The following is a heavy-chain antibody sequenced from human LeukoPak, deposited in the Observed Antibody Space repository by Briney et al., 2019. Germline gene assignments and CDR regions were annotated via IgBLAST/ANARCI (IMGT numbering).Heavy chain of an antibody. CDR2: IKQDGSEK. J-gene: IGHJ4*02. V-gene: IGHV3-7*01. D-gene: IGHD6-19*01. CDR3: ARYLLIAVATDDY. Sequence: PGGSMRLSCAASGFTFSSYWMSWVRQAPGKGLEWVANIKQDGSEKYYVDSVKGRFTISRDNAKNSLYLQMNSLRAEDTAVYYCARYLLIAVATDDYWGQGTLVTVSS. CDR1: GFTFSSYW.